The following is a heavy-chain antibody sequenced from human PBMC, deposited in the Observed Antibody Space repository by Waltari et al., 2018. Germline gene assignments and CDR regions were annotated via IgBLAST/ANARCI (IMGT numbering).Heavy chain of an antibody. V-gene: IGHV3-48*03. J-gene: IGHJ6*02. Sequence: EVQLVESGGGWVQPGGSLRLSCAASGFSFSDYELNGVRQAPGKGLEWLSYINGDGTTVYYADSVQGRLTISRDNAKNSLYLQINSLRGEDTAVYYCARDGLSNVGARAIPEGGMDVWGQGTTVTVSS. CDR3: ARDGLSNVGARAIPEGGMDV. CDR2: INGDGTTV. CDR1: GFSFSDYE. D-gene: IGHD6-6*01.